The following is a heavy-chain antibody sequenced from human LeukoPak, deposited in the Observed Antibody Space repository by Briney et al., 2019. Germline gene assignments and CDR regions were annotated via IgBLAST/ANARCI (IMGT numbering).Heavy chain of an antibody. J-gene: IGHJ4*02. CDR3: ARGGPRDGYDY. V-gene: IGHV3-11*06. D-gene: IGHD5-18*01. CDR2: ISSLSSYI. CDR1: GFTFSDYY. Sequence: GGSLRLSCAASGFTFSDYYMSWIRQAPGKGLEWVSSISSLSSYIYYADSLKGRFTISRDNAKNLLYLQMNSLRAEDTAVYYCARGGPRDGYDYWGQGTLVTVSS.